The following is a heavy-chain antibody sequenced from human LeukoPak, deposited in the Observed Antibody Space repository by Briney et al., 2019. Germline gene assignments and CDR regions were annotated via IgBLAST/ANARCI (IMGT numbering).Heavy chain of an antibody. J-gene: IGHJ4*02. V-gene: IGHV4-38-2*02. Sequence: SETLSLTCTVSGYSISSGYYWGWIRQPPGKGLEWIGNIYSSGSTHYNPSLESRVTISMDTSKNQFSLKLSSVTAADTAVYYCAKRGSGVSVGKDNYWGQGTLVTVSS. CDR3: AKRGSGVSVGKDNY. CDR1: GYSISSGYY. D-gene: IGHD2-15*01. CDR2: IYSSGST.